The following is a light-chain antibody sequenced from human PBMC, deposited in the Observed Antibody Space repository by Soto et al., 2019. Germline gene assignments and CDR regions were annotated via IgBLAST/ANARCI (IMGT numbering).Light chain of an antibody. J-gene: IGLJ3*02. CDR3: AAWDDSAWV. CDR1: SSNIGSNY. V-gene: IGLV1-47*01. Sequence: QSVLTQLPSASGTPGQRVTISCSGSSSNIGSNYVYWYQQLPGTAPKLLIYRNNQRPSGVPDRFSGSKSGTSASLAISGLRSEDEADYYCAAWDDSAWVFGGGTKLTVL. CDR2: RNN.